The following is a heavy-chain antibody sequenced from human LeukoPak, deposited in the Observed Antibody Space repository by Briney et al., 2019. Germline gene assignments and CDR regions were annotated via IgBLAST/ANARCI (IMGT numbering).Heavy chain of an antibody. Sequence: ASVKVSCKASGYTFTGYYMHWVRQAPGQGLEWMGWINPNSGGTNYAQKFQGRVTITRNSSIRTAYMELSSLKSEDTAVYYCARWSNSGYYEFDYWGQGTLVTVSS. J-gene: IGHJ4*02. CDR3: ARWSNSGYYEFDY. CDR1: GYTFTGYY. V-gene: IGHV1-2*02. CDR2: INPNSGGT. D-gene: IGHD6-25*01.